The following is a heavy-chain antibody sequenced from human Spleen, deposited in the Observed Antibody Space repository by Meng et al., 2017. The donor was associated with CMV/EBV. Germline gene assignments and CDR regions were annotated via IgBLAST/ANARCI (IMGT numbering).Heavy chain of an antibody. CDR3: ARDRRQYCNSHNCFYGMDV. CDR2: MSFDGATQ. V-gene: IGHV3-30*02. D-gene: IGHD2/OR15-2a*01. J-gene: IGHJ6*02. CDR1: GLTFRSFG. Sequence: GGSLRLSCAASGLTFRSFGVHWGRQAPGKGLEWVAFMSFDGATQYYADSVRGRFTMSRDKSDNTMYLQMSSLRVGDTGVFYCARDRRQYCNSHNCFYGMDVWGQGTTVTVSS.